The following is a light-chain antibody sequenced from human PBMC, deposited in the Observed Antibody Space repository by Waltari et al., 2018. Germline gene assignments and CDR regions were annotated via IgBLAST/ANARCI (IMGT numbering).Light chain of an antibody. CDR2: KGS. Sequence: DVVMTQSPLSLPVTLGQPASISCRSSQSLFSSDGKTYLNWCQQRPGQTPRRLIYKGSTRDAGVPDRFSGSGSGTEFTLTISRVEAEDVGMYYCMQGTHWPLTFGGGTKVEIK. CDR3: MQGTHWPLT. V-gene: IGKV2-30*01. CDR1: QSLFSSDGKTY. J-gene: IGKJ4*01.